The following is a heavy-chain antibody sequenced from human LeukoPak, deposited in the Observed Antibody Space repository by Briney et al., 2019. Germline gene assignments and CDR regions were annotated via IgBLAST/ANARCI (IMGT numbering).Heavy chain of an antibody. V-gene: IGHV3-7*01. CDR2: IKPDGTER. CDR3: ARSYVKTFDY. J-gene: IGHJ4*02. CDR1: GFTFSSYA. Sequence: GGSLRLSCAASGFTFSSYAMSWVRQAPGKGLEWVAQIKPDGTERYYVDSLEGRFTISRDNAKNSLFLQMNSLRAEDTAVYYCARSYVKTFDYWGQGTLVTVSS. D-gene: IGHD3-10*02.